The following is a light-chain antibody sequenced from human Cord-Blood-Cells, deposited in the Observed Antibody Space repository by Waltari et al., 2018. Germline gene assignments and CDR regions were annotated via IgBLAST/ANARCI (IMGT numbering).Light chain of an antibody. J-gene: IGKJ1*01. Sequence: AFRMTQSQSSFSASTGDRVTITCRASQGISSYLAWYQQKPGKAPKLLIYAASTLQSGVPSRFSGSRSGTDFTLTLSCLQSEDFATYYWQQYYSYPWTFGQGTKVEIK. CDR1: QGISSY. V-gene: IGKV1-8*01. CDR2: AAS. CDR3: QQYYSYPWT.